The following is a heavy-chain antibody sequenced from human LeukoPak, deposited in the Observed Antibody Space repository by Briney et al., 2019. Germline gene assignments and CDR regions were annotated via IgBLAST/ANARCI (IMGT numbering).Heavy chain of an antibody. CDR3: ARDNTWYFDL. CDR1: GYTFSSYA. D-gene: IGHD2/OR15-2a*01. Sequence: ASVKVSCKASGYTFSSYAITWVRQAPGQGLEWMGWISPYNGSTNSAQRFQGRVTMTTDTSTSAAYMELTSLRPDDTAVYYCARDNTWYFDLWGRGTLVTVSS. V-gene: IGHV1-18*01. CDR2: ISPYNGST. J-gene: IGHJ2*01.